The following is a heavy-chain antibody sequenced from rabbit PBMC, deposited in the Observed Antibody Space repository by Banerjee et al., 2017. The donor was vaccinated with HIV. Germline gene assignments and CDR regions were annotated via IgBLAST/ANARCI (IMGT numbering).Heavy chain of an antibody. D-gene: IGHD6-1*01. V-gene: IGHV1S40*01. Sequence: QSLEESGGDLVKPGASLTLTCTASGFSFSSSYYMCWVRQAPGKGLEWIACIYVGSSGSTYYASWAKGRFTISKTSSTTVTLQMTSLTAADTATYFCVRDTYLYDGYVANGHANLWGQGTLVTVS. J-gene: IGHJ4*01. CDR2: IYVGSSGST. CDR3: VRDTYLYDGYVANGHANL. CDR1: GFSFSSSYY.